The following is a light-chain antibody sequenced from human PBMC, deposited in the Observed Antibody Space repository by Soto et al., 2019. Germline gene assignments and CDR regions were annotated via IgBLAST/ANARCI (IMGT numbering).Light chain of an antibody. J-gene: IGKJ2*01. Sequence: DIVLTQSPDSLAVSLGERATINCKSSQSVLYSSDNKNYLAWYQQKPGQPPNLLIYWASTRESGVPDRFSVSGSGTDFALTISRLQAEDVAVYYCQQYYSVPYTFGQGTKLEIK. CDR3: QQYYSVPYT. V-gene: IGKV4-1*01. CDR2: WAS. CDR1: QSVLYSSDNKNY.